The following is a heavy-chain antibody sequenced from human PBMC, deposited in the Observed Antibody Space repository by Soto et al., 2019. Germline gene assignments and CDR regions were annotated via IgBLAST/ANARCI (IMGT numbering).Heavy chain of an antibody. CDR1: GGTFSSYT. CDR2: IIPILGIA. J-gene: IGHJ2*01. D-gene: IGHD6-13*01. Sequence: QVQLVQSGAEVKKPGSSVKVSCKASGGTFSSYTISWVRQAPGQGLEWMGRIIPILGIANYAQKFQGRVTITADKSTSTAYMELSSLRSEDTAVYYCARDRIVAAANPWHFDLWGRGTLVTVSS. CDR3: ARDRIVAAANPWHFDL. V-gene: IGHV1-69*08.